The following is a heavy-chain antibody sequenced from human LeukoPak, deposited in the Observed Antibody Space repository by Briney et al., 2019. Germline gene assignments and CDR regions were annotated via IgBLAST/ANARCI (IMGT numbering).Heavy chain of an antibody. D-gene: IGHD5-12*01. CDR3: ARVGYSGYENLVFWFDP. CDR2: IYYTGTT. J-gene: IGHJ5*02. V-gene: IGHV4-39*01. Sequence: SETLSLTCTVSGGSISSSSYYWAWIRQPPGKGLEWIGSIYYTGTTYYNPSLKSRVTISVDTSKNQFSLKLSSVTAADTAVYYCARVGYSGYENLVFWFDPWGQGTLVTVSS. CDR1: GGSISSSSYY.